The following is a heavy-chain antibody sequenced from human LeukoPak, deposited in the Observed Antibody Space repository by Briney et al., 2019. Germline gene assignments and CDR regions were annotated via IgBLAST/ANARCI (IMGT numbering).Heavy chain of an antibody. Sequence: GGSLRLSCATSGFTFSHFAMSWVRHTPGKGLHWVSTISGSGNKTYDADSVKGRFTISRDNSKSTLYLQMTGLRAEDTAVYYCAKLKRVGIAPFDDWGQGTLVTVSS. CDR3: AKLKRVGIAPFDD. V-gene: IGHV3-23*01. CDR1: GFTFSHFA. D-gene: IGHD3-10*01. CDR2: ISGSGNKT. J-gene: IGHJ4*02.